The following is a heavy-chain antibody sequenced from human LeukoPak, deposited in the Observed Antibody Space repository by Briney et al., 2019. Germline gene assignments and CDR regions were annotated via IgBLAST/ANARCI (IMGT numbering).Heavy chain of an antibody. D-gene: IGHD2-15*01. CDR2: IRNKANSYAT. V-gene: IGHV3-73*01. CDR1: GFTFSGSA. Sequence: PGGSLRLSCAAPGFTFSGSAMHWVRQASGKGLEWVGRIRNKANSYATEYAASVKGRFTISRDDSKNTAYLQMNSLKTEDTAVYYCTSAYYDWSGGSWYMDVWGKGTTVTVSS. J-gene: IGHJ6*03. CDR3: TSAYYDWSGGSWYMDV.